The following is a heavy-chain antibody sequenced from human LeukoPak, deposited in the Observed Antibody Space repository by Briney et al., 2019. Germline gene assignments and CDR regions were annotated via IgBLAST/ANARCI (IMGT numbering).Heavy chain of an antibody. Sequence: GGSLRLSCAASGFTFSSYEMNWVRQAPGKGLEWVAVISYDGSNKYYADSVKGRFTISRDNSKNTLYLQMNSLRAEDTAVYYCARVRHSSSWYLGIDYWGQGTLVTVSS. V-gene: IGHV3-30*04. D-gene: IGHD6-13*01. CDR1: GFTFSSYE. CDR2: ISYDGSNK. CDR3: ARVRHSSSWYLGIDY. J-gene: IGHJ4*02.